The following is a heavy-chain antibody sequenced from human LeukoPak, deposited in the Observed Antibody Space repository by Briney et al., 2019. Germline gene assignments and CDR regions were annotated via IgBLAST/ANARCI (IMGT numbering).Heavy chain of an antibody. CDR1: GASVSSGGYY. CDR2: MYESGSS. V-gene: IGHV4-39*07. J-gene: IGHJ5*02. Sequence: SETLSLTCSVSGASVSSGGYYWGWIRLPPGKGVEWIGSMYESGSSNYNPSLRSRVTIRIDTSKNQFSLRLTSVTASDTAVYYCARGLRLGELSTNPWGQGTLVTVSS. D-gene: IGHD3-16*02. CDR3: ARGLRLGELSTNP.